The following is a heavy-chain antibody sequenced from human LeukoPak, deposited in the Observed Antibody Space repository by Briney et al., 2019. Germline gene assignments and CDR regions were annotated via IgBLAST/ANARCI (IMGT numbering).Heavy chain of an antibody. CDR3: ARGWGPNYHYYYMDV. D-gene: IGHD6-19*01. V-gene: IGHV4-39*01. J-gene: IGHJ6*03. CDR2: IFYSGST. Sequence: KTSETLSLTCSVSGGSLSSSSYYWGWIRQPPGKGLEWIGSIFYSGSTYYNPSLKSRVTISVDTSKNQFSLKLSSVTAADTAVYYCARGWGPNYHYYYMDVWGKGTTVTVSS. CDR1: GGSLSSSSYY.